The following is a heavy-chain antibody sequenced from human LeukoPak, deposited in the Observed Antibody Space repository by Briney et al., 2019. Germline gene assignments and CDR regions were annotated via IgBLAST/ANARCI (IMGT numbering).Heavy chain of an antibody. Sequence: PSETLSLTCTVSGGSISSSSYYWGWIRQPPGKGLEWIGSIYYSGSTYYNPSLKSRVTISVDTSKNQFSLKLSSVTAADTAVYYCARVKRITIFGVVFGAYYYYMDVWGKGTTVTVSS. J-gene: IGHJ6*03. CDR3: ARVKRITIFGVVFGAYYYYMDV. V-gene: IGHV4-39*07. CDR1: GGSISSSSYY. CDR2: IYYSGST. D-gene: IGHD3-3*01.